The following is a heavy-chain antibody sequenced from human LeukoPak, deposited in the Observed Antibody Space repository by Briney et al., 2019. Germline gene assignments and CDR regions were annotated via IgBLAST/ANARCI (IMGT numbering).Heavy chain of an antibody. Sequence: GGSLRLSCAASGFIFSSYSMSWVRQAPGKGLEWISYISSSSTTKYYADSVKGRFTISRDNAKNSLYLQMNSLRAEETAVYYCASGSGDYDFWSGYYGGWFDYWGQGTLVTVSS. CDR1: GFIFSSYS. V-gene: IGHV3-48*01. J-gene: IGHJ4*02. CDR2: ISSSSTTK. D-gene: IGHD3-3*01. CDR3: ASGSGDYDFWSGYYGGWFDY.